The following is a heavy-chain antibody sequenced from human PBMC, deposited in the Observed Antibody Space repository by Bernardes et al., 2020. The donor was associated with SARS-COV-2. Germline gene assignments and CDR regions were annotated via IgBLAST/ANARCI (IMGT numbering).Heavy chain of an antibody. J-gene: IGHJ4*02. CDR2: LYYSGTT. V-gene: IGHV4-30-4*01. CDR1: GGSVSSGDHY. D-gene: IGHD1-20*01. Sequence: SETLSLTCTVSGGSVSSGDHYWSWVRRSPGKGLEWIGYLYYSGTTFYNPSLKSRLTMSVDTSKNHFSLKVTSVTAADTAVYYCARVHAPSGMDVWGQGSLVTVSS. CDR3: ARVHAPSGMDV.